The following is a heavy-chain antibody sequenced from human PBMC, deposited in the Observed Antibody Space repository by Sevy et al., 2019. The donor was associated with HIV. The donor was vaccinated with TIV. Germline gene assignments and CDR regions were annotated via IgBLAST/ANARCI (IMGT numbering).Heavy chain of an antibody. D-gene: IGHD5-12*01. CDR1: GFTFSSYS. J-gene: IGHJ4*02. CDR2: ISSSSSTI. Sequence: GGSLRLSCAASGFTFSSYSMNWVRQAPGKGLEWVSYISSSSSTIYYEDSVKGRFTISRDNAKNSLYLQMNSLRDEDTAVYYCAREWGYDLPLPYYFDYWGQRTLVTVSS. CDR3: AREWGYDLPLPYYFDY. V-gene: IGHV3-48*02.